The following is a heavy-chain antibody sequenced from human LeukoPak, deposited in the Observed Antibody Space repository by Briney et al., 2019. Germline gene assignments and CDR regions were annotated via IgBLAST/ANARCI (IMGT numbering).Heavy chain of an antibody. CDR3: ARVASCGGDCFYPKSNAFDI. D-gene: IGHD2-21*02. V-gene: IGHV5-51*01. CDR2: VYPADSHT. CDR1: GYSFPTYW. J-gene: IGHJ3*02. Sequence: GESLKISCEGSGYSFPTYWIGWVRLLPGRGLEWMGVVYPADSHTSYSPSFQGQVTISADKSISTAYLQWSSLKASDTAMYYCARVASCGGDCFYPKSNAFDIWGQGTMVTVSS.